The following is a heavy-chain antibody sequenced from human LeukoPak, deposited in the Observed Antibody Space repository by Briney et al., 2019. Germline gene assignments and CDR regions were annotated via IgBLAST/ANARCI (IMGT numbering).Heavy chain of an antibody. V-gene: IGHV3-48*01. J-gene: IGHJ5*02. CDR2: ISSSSSTI. CDR3: ARGGNYGWFDP. D-gene: IGHD3-16*01. CDR1: GFTFSSYS. Sequence: GGSLRLSCAASGFTFSSYSMNWVRQAPGKGLEWVSYISSSSSTIYYADSVKGRFTISRDNAKNSLYLQMNSLRAEDTAVYYCARGGNYGWFDPWGQGTLVTVSS.